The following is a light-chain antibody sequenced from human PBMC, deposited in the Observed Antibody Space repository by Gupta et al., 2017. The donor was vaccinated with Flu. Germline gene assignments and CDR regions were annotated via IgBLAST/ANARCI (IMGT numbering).Light chain of an antibody. CDR3: QERSNWLT. J-gene: IGKJ4*01. CDR2: PAS. V-gene: IGKV3-11*02. CDR1: RSVSTN. Sequence: PAERAPLSCSFGRSVSTNLVWYQQKPGQAPTLLLYPASTRATGIPPTFIGSGSGRNFTLTISSLQPADFAISYCQERSNWLTFGGGTRVEIK.